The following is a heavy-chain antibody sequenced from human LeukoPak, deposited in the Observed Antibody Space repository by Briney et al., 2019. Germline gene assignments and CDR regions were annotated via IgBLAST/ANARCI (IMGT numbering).Heavy chain of an antibody. CDR1: GYRFTNYW. CDR2: GFPDDSDI. J-gene: IGHJ3*02. Sequence: GESLQISCQAAGYRFTNYWIGWVRQMPGIGRELMGFGFPDDSDIRYSPSFKGQVTISADKAIRSAYMQWSSLKASDTAIYYCARRRYPAADAFDIWRQGTVVTVSS. D-gene: IGHD6-13*01. CDR3: ARRRYPAADAFDI. V-gene: IGHV5-51*01.